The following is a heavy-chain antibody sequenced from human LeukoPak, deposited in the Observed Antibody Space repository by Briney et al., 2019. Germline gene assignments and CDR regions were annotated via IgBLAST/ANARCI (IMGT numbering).Heavy chain of an antibody. D-gene: IGHD2-15*01. Sequence: GGSLRLSCAASGFPFSSHAMRWVRQPPGKGLEWVAAISNGKTYYADSVRGRFAISRDDSTNTVYLHMNSLRDEDTALYHCVREAGYCAPVCVKTNWFDPWGQGTLVTVSS. V-gene: IGHV3-23*01. J-gene: IGHJ5*02. CDR1: GFPFSSHA. CDR3: VREAGYCAPVCVKTNWFDP. CDR2: ISNGKT.